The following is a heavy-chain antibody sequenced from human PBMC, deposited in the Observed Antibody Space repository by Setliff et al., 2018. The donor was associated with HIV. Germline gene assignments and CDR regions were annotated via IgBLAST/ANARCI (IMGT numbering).Heavy chain of an antibody. D-gene: IGHD3-3*01. J-gene: IGHJ4*02. CDR3: ARHVDYYNFWSGYHY. V-gene: IGHV4-38-2*01. CDR2: INHSGST. CDR1: GYSISSGCY. Sequence: SETLSLTCAVSGYSISSGCYWGWIRQPPGKGLEWIGSINHSGSTYHNPSLKSRVTISVDTSKNQFSLKLSSVTAADTAVYYCARHVDYYNFWSGYHYWGQGTLVTVSS.